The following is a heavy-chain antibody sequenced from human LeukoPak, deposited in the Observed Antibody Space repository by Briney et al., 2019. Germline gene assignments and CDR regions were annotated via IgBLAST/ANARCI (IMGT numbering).Heavy chain of an antibody. V-gene: IGHV1-2*02. CDR1: GYTFTGYY. CDR2: INPNSGGT. J-gene: IGHJ4*02. Sequence: ASVKVSCKASGYTFTGYYMHWVRQAPGQGLEWMGWINPNSGGTNYAQKFQGRVTMTRDTSISTAYVELSRLRSDDTAVYYCARDRPHHYYDSSGVDYWGQGTLVTVSS. D-gene: IGHD3-22*01. CDR3: ARDRPHHYYDSSGVDY.